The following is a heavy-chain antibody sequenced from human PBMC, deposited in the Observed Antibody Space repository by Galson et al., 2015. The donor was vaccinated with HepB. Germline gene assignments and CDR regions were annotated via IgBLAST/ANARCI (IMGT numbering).Heavy chain of an antibody. J-gene: IGHJ3*02. CDR1: GYTFTGYY. V-gene: IGHV1-2*02. CDR2: INPNSGGT. CDR3: ARDCQSSSTSCQDAFDI. D-gene: IGHD2-2*01. Sequence: SVKVSCKASGYTFTGYYMHWVRQAPGQGLEWMGWINPNSGGTNYAQKFQGRVTMTRDTSISTAYMELSRLRSDDTAVYYCARDCQSSSTSCQDAFDIWGQGTMVTVSS.